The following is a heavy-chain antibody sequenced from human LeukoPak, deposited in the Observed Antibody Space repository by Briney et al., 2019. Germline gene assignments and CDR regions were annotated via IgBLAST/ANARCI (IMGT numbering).Heavy chain of an antibody. J-gene: IGHJ4*02. D-gene: IGHD3-16*01. CDR3: ARWGAGDY. CDR2: IYTSGST. Sequence: SETLSLTXTVSGGSISSGSYYWSWIRQPAGKGLEWIGRIYTSGSTNYNPSLKSRVTISVDTSNNQFSLKLSSVTAADTAAYYCARWGAGDYWGQGTLVTVSS. V-gene: IGHV4-61*02. CDR1: GGSISSGSYY.